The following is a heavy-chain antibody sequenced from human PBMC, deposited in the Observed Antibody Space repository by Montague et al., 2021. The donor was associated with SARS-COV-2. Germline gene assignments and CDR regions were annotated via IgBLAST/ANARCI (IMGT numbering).Heavy chain of an antibody. CDR1: GFTFSSYS. Sequence: SLRLSFAAPGFTFSSYSMNWVRQAPGKGLEWVSSISSSSSYIYYADSVKGRFTISRDNAKNSLYLQMNSLRAEDTAVYYCARVGYGSGRKLYYFDYWGQGTLVTVSS. V-gene: IGHV3-21*01. CDR3: ARVGYGSGRKLYYFDY. CDR2: ISSSSSYI. D-gene: IGHD3-10*01. J-gene: IGHJ4*02.